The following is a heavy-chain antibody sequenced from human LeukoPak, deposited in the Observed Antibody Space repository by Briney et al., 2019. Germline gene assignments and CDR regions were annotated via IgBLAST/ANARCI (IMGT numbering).Heavy chain of an antibody. V-gene: IGHV3-30*04. CDR3: ARWSNSSSWYMLTYYYYGMDV. D-gene: IGHD6-13*01. CDR2: VSFDGSDK. J-gene: IGHJ6*02. Sequence: AGGSLRLSCAASGFTFSSYAMHWVRQAPGKGLEWVSVVSFDGSDKYYVDSVKGRFTISRDNSKNTLYLQMNSLRPEDTAVYYCARWSNSSSWYMLTYYYYGMDVWGQGTTVTVSS. CDR1: GFTFSSYA.